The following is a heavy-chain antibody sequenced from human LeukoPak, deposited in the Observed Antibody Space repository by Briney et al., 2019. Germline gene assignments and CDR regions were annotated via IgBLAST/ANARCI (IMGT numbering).Heavy chain of an antibody. CDR3: ARVVQSTDSSGFYLPEYFQH. CDR1: GYSISSGYH. D-gene: IGHD3-22*01. V-gene: IGHV4-38-2*02. J-gene: IGHJ1*01. Sequence: SQTPSLTCTVSGYSISSGYHWGWIRQPPGKGLEWFGSIYHSGSTYYTPSLKRQITISVDTSKNQFSLNLRSVTAADTAVYYCARVVQSTDSSGFYLPEYFQHWGQGTLVTVSS. CDR2: IYHSGST.